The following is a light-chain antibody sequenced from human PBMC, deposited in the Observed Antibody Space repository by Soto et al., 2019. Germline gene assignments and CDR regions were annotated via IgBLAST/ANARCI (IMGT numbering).Light chain of an antibody. J-gene: IGLJ3*02. CDR1: NIGSER. Sequence: SYELTQPPSMSVAPGETARITCGGNNIGSERVHWYQQKPGQAPVLVIYYDSGRPSGIPERFSGSNSGNTATLTINSVETGDEADYYCQVWDTSSDPWVFGGGTKLTVL. V-gene: IGLV3-21*04. CDR3: QVWDTSSDPWV. CDR2: YDS.